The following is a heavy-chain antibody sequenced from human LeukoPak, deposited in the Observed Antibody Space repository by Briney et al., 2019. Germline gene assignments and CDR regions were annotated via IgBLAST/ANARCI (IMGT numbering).Heavy chain of an antibody. CDR2: IYHSGST. J-gene: IGHJ4*02. CDR1: GGSISSGGYS. Sequence: SETLSLTCAVSGGSISSGGYSWSWIRQPPGKGLEWIGYIYHSGSTFYNPSLKSRVTISVDRSKNQFSLKLSFVTAADTAVYYCARGEGYSYGSFDYWGQGTLVTVSS. D-gene: IGHD5-18*01. V-gene: IGHV4-30-2*01. CDR3: ARGEGYSYGSFDY.